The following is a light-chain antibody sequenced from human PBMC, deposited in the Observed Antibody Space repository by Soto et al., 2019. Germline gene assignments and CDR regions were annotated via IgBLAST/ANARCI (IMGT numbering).Light chain of an antibody. CDR1: QSISSSY. CDR3: QQYDGSPPYT. J-gene: IGKJ2*01. CDR2: GAS. V-gene: IGKV3-20*01. Sequence: VLTQSPGTLSLSPGERAAISCRASQSISSSYLAWYQHKPGQAPRLLIYGASSRATGIPHRFSGSGSGTGFTLTISRLEPEDCGVYYCQQYDGSPPYTFGQGTRLEIK.